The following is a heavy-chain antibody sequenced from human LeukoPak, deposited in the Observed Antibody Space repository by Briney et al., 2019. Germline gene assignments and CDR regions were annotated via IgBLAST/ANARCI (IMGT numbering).Heavy chain of an antibody. CDR1: GFTFSSYG. J-gene: IGHJ4*02. V-gene: IGHV3-23*01. CDR3: AENVGRDGYNYWDFDY. D-gene: IGHD5-24*01. CDR2: ISGSGGST. Sequence: PGGSLRLSCATSGFTFSSYGMSWVRQAPGKGLEWVSAISGSGGSTYYADSVKGRFTISRDNSKNTLYLQMNSLRAEDTAVYYCAENVGRDGYNYWDFDYWGQGTLVTVSS.